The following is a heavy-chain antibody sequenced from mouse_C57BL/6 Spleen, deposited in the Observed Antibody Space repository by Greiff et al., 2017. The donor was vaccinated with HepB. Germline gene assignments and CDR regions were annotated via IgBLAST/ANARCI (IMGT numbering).Heavy chain of an antibody. D-gene: IGHD3-2*02. Sequence: EVKLQQSGPELVKPGASVKISCKASGYTFTDYYMNWVKQSHGKSLEWIGDINPNNGGTSYNQKFKGKATLTVDKSSSTAYMELRSLTSEDSAVYYCARRQLRLRNAMDYWGQGTSVTVSS. CDR2: INPNNGGT. CDR3: ARRQLRLRNAMDY. V-gene: IGHV1-26*01. CDR1: GYTFTDYY. J-gene: IGHJ4*01.